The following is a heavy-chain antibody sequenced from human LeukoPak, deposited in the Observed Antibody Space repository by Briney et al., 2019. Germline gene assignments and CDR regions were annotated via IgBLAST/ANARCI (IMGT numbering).Heavy chain of an antibody. D-gene: IGHD5-18*01. CDR3: AKHINSYGSSAFDI. Sequence: GGSLRLSCAASGFTFEDYAMHWVREAPGKGLEWVSLISGDGGSTYYADSVKGRFTISRDNSKHSLYLQMNSLRTEDTALYYCAKHINSYGSSAFDIWGQGTMVTVSS. CDR2: ISGDGGST. J-gene: IGHJ3*02. V-gene: IGHV3-43*02. CDR1: GFTFEDYA.